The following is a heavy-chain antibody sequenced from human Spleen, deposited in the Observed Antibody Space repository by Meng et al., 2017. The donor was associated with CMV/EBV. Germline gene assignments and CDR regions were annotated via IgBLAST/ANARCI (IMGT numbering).Heavy chain of an antibody. D-gene: IGHD3-22*01. CDR2: ISGSGGST. J-gene: IGHJ5*02. CDR1: GFTFSSYA. V-gene: IGHV3-23*01. Sequence: GESLKISCAASGFTFSSYAMSWVRQAPGKGLEWVSAISGSGGSTYYADSVKGRFTISRDNSKNTLYLQMNSLRAEDTAMYYCARGIYYDSSGPSPSWWFDPWGQGTLVTVSS. CDR3: ARGIYYDSSGPSPSWWFDP.